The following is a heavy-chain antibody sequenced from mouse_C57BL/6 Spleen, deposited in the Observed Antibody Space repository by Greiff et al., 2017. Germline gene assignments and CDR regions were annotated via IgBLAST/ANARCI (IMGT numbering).Heavy chain of an antibody. CDR1: GFSLTSYA. V-gene: IGHV2-9-1*01. D-gene: IGHD2-4*01. Sequence: VQLKESGPGLVAPSQGLSITCTVSGFSLTSYAISWVRQPPGKGLDWLGGIWTGGGTNHNSALKSRLSISKDNSKSQVFLKMNSLQTDDTAMYYCARNYDYDGGYFDYWGQGTTLTVSS. CDR2: IWTGGGT. J-gene: IGHJ2*01. CDR3: ARNYDYDGGYFDY.